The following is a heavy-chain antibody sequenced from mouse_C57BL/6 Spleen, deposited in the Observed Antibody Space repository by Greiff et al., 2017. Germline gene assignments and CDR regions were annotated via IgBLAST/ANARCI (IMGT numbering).Heavy chain of an antibody. D-gene: IGHD2-1*01. J-gene: IGHJ4*01. CDR3: ARSVTVTMDY. CDR2: IYPGDGDT. Sequence: VQLQQSGPELVKPGASVKISCKASGYAFSSSWMNWVKQRPGKGLEWIGRIYPGDGDTNYNGKFKGKATLTADKSSSTAYMQLSSLTSEDSAVYFCARSVTVTMDYWGQGTSVTVSS. CDR1: GYAFSSSW. V-gene: IGHV1-82*01.